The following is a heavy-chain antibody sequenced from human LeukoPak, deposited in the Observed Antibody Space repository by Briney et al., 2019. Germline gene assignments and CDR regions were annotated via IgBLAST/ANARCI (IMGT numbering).Heavy chain of an antibody. Sequence: SETLSLTCTVSGGSISSGGYYWSWIRQHPGKGLEWIGYIYYSGSTYYNPSLKSRVTISVDTSKNQFSLKLSSVTAADTAVYYCARDRRAMREFRPWYIDLWGRGTLVTVSS. CDR1: GGSISSGGYY. D-gene: IGHD3-10*01. V-gene: IGHV4-31*03. CDR2: IYYSGST. CDR3: ARDRRAMREFRPWYIDL. J-gene: IGHJ2*01.